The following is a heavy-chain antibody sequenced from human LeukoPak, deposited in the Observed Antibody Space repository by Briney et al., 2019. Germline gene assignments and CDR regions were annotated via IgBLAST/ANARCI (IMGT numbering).Heavy chain of an antibody. CDR2: IYYSGST. CDR3: ARDKVTYGMDV. CDR1: GGSISSGGYY. Sequence: SETLSLTCTVSGGSISSGGYYWSWIRQHPGKGLEWIGYIYYSGSTYYNPSLKSRVTISVDTSKNQFSLKLSSVTAADTAVYYCARDKVTYGMDVWGQGTTVTVSS. J-gene: IGHJ6*02. V-gene: IGHV4-31*03. D-gene: IGHD2-21*02.